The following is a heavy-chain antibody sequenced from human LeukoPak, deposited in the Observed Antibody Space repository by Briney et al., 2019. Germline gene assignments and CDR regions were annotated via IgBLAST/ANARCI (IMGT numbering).Heavy chain of an antibody. V-gene: IGHV3-23*01. CDR1: GFTFSSHA. D-gene: IGHD6-6*01. Sequence: GGSLRPSCAASGFTFSSHAMSWVRQAPGKGLEWVSAISGSGFTYYADSVKGRFTISRDNSKTTLYLQMNSLRAEDTAVYYCARGLYSSSPWGQGTLVTVSS. CDR3: ARGLYSSSP. J-gene: IGHJ4*02. CDR2: ISGSGFT.